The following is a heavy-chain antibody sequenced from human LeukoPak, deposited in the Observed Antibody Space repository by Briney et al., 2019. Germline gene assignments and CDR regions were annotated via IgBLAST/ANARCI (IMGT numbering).Heavy chain of an antibody. V-gene: IGHV4-59*01. J-gene: IGHJ6*02. CDR2: IYYSGST. CDR1: GGSLSTYY. Sequence: SETLSLTCTVSGGSLSTYYWSWIRQPPGKGLEWIGYIYYSGSTNYNPSLKSRVTISVDTSKNQFSLKLSSVTAAGTAVYYCARGGPDFWSGYRLYGMDVWGQGTTVTVSS. D-gene: IGHD3-3*01. CDR3: ARGGPDFWSGYRLYGMDV.